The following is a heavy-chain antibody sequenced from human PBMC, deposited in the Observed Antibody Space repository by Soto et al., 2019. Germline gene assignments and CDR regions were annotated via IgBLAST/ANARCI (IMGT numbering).Heavy chain of an antibody. CDR3: ARGRRRLSSRWFDP. J-gene: IGHJ5*02. CDR2: INHSGST. Sequence: LSLPCAVYGGSFSGYYWSWIRQPPGKGLEWIGEINHSGSTNYNPSLKSRVTISVDTSKNQFSLKLSSVTAADTAVYYCARGRRRLSSRWFDPWGQGTLVTVSS. V-gene: IGHV4-34*01. CDR1: GGSFSGYY.